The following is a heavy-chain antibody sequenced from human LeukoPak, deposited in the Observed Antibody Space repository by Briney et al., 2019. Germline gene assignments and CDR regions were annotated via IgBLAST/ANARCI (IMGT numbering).Heavy chain of an antibody. V-gene: IGHV3-7*01. CDR2: IKEDGSEK. Sequence: PGGSLRLSCAASGFIFRNYWMSWVRQAPGKGLEWATNIKEDGSEKHYVDSAKGRFTISRDNTKNSLYLQMNSLRAEDTAVYYCARPGQRDAFDIWGQGTLVTVFS. D-gene: IGHD1-1*01. CDR1: GFIFRNYW. J-gene: IGHJ3*02. CDR3: ARPGQRDAFDI.